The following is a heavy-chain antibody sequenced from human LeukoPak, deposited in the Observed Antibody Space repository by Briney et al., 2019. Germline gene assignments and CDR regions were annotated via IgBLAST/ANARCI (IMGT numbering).Heavy chain of an antibody. CDR1: GGSISSYY. J-gene: IGHJ6*02. Sequence: RSSETLSLTCTVSGGSISSYYWSWIRQPPGKGLEWIGYIYYSGSTNYNPSLKSRVTISVDTSKNQFSLKLSSVTAADTAVYYCARGENRWSWDYYGMDVWGQGTTVTVSS. CDR2: IYYSGST. V-gene: IGHV4-59*08. CDR3: ARGENRWSWDYYGMDV. D-gene: IGHD1-26*01.